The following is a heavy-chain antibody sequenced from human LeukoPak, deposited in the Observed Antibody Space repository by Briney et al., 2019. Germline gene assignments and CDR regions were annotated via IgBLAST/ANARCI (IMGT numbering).Heavy chain of an antibody. CDR2: ISYDGSNK. D-gene: IGHD6-19*01. Sequence: GRSLRLSCAASGFTFSSYAMHWVRQAPGKGLEWVAVISYDGSNKYYADSVKGRFTISRDNSKNTLYLQMNSLRAEDTAVYYCARDGSSGWAGFDYWGQGTLVTVSS. J-gene: IGHJ4*02. CDR1: GFTFSSYA. CDR3: ARDGSSGWAGFDY. V-gene: IGHV3-30-3*01.